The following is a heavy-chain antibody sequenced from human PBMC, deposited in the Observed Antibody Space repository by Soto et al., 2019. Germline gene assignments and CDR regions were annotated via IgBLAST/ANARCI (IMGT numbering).Heavy chain of an antibody. CDR2: INPNSGGT. J-gene: IGHJ6*02. V-gene: IGHV1-2*04. CDR3: ARDTSNYEVIDYYGMDV. CDR1: GYTFTGYY. Sequence: ASVKVSCKASGYTFTGYYMQWVRQAPGQGLEWMGWINPNSGGTNYAQKFQGWVTMTRDTSISTAYMELSRLRSDDTAGYYCARDTSNYEVIDYYGMDVWGQGTTVTVSS. D-gene: IGHD4-4*01.